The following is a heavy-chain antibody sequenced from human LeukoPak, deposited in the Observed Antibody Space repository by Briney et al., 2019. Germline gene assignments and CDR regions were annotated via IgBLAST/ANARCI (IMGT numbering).Heavy chain of an antibody. D-gene: IGHD1-26*01. V-gene: IGHV3-NL1*01. CDR1: GFTFSSYG. J-gene: IGHJ4*02. CDR2: IYSGGST. Sequence: GGSLRLSCAASGFTFSSYGMHWVRQAPGKGLEWVSVIYSGGSTYYADSVKGRFTISRDNSKNTLYLQMNSLRAEDTAVYYCARDGGTYFLDCWGQGTLVTVSS. CDR3: ARDGGTYFLDC.